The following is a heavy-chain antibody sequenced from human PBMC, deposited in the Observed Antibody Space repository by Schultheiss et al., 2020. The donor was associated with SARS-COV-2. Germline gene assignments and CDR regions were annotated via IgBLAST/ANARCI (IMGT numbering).Heavy chain of an antibody. D-gene: IGHD3-3*01. CDR2: INHSGST. Sequence: SGPTLVKPTQTLTLTCTFSGFSLSTSGVGVGWIRQPPGRGLEWIGEINHSGSTNYNPSLKSRVTISVDTSKNQFSLKLSSVTAADTAVYYCARFRVTIFGVVYYYYGMDVWGQGTTVTVSS. V-gene: IGHV4-39*07. CDR3: ARFRVTIFGVVYYYYGMDV. CDR1: GFSLSTSGVG. J-gene: IGHJ6*02.